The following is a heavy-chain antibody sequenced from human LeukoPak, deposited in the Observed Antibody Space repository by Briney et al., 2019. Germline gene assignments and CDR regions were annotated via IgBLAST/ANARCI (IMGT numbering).Heavy chain of an antibody. CDR2: INSDGSST. V-gene: IGHV3-74*01. J-gene: IGHJ5*02. CDR3: AREITIFGVVGWFDP. Sequence: PGGSLRLSCAASVFTFSSYWMHWVRQAPGKGLVWVSRINSDGSSTSYADSVKGRFTISRDNAKNTLYLQMNSLRAEDTAVYYCAREITIFGVVGWFDPWGQGTLVTVSS. D-gene: IGHD3-3*01. CDR1: VFTFSSYW.